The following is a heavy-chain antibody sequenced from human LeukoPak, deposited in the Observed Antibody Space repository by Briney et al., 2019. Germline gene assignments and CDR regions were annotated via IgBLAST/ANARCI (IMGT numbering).Heavy chain of an antibody. CDR1: GFTFSSYS. Sequence: PGGSLRLSCAASGFTFSSYSMNWVRQAPGKGLEWVSSISSSSSYIYYADSVKGRFTISRDNAKNSLYLQMNSLRAEDTAVYYCARDFGPLPAGATFDYWGQGTLVTVSS. J-gene: IGHJ4*02. D-gene: IGHD2-2*01. V-gene: IGHV3-21*01. CDR2: ISSSSSYI. CDR3: ARDFGPLPAGATFDY.